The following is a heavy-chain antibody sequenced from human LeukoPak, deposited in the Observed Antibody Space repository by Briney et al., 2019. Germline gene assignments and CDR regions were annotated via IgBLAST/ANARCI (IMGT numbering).Heavy chain of an antibody. V-gene: IGHV1-8*01. CDR2: MNPNSGNT. Sequence: ASVKVSCKASGYTFTSYDINWVRQATGQGLEWMGWMNPNSGNTGYAQKFQGRVTMTRNTSISTAYMELSSLRSEDTAVYYCAPGRAVAVVEMVENWFDPWVRGTLVTVSS. D-gene: IGHD6-19*01. CDR1: GYTFTSYD. J-gene: IGHJ5*02. CDR3: APGRAVAVVEMVENWFDP.